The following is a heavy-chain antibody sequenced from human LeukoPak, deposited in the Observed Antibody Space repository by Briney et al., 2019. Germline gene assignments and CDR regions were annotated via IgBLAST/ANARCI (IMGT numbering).Heavy chain of an antibody. D-gene: IGHD6-19*01. Sequence: SETLSLTCTVSGGSISSLTYYWGWIRQPPGKGLEWIASIYYSGTTYYSPSLKSQVAISVNRSNNQFSLRLSSVTAADTAVYFCTGYSAGWSSGGGYWGQGTVVTVSS. CDR2: IYYSGTT. CDR3: TGYSAGWSSGGGY. J-gene: IGHJ4*02. V-gene: IGHV4-39*01. CDR1: GGSISSLTYY.